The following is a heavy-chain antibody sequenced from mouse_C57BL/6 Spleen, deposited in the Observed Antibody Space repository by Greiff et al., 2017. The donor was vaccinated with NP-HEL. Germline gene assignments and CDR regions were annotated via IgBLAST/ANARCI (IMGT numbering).Heavy chain of an antibody. CDR2: INYDGSST. J-gene: IGHJ1*03. V-gene: IGHV5-16*01. CDR1: GFTFSDYY. D-gene: IGHD3-3*01. Sequence: EVKLVESEGGLVQPGSSMKLSCTASGFTFSDYYMAWVRQVPEKGLEWVANINYDGSSTNYLDSLKGRFIISRDNAKNILYLQMSSLKSEDTATYYCAREAGTGWYFDVWGTGTTVTVSS. CDR3: AREAGTGWYFDV.